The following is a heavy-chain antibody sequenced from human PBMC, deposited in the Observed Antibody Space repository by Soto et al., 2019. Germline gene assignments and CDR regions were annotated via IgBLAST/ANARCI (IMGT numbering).Heavy chain of an antibody. D-gene: IGHD3-10*01. CDR2: ISSSSSTI. J-gene: IGHJ4*02. CDR1: GFTFSRYS. CDR3: ARAGGWELPPG. V-gene: IGHV3-48*01. Sequence: EVQLVESGGGLVQPGGSLRLSCAASGFTFSRYSMNWVRQAPGKGLAWVSYISSSSSTIYYADSVKGRFTISRDNAKNALYLQMNSLRAEDTAVEYCARAGGWELPPGWGQGTLVTVSS.